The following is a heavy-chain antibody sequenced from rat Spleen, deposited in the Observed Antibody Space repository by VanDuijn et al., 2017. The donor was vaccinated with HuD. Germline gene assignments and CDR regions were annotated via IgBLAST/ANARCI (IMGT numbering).Heavy chain of an antibody. V-gene: IGHV5-29*01. CDR1: GFTFSDYG. CDR2: ISYGYSSGHSGT. D-gene: IGHD1-6*01. Sequence: EVQPVESDGGLVQPGRSLKLSCAASGFTFSDYGVAWVRQAPTTGLEWVATISYGYSSGHSGTYYPDSVRGRFTISRDNAKNSLYLQMNSLNSEDTATYYCVRQGYTTDYPFDYWGQGVMVTVSS. CDR3: VRQGYTTDYPFDY. J-gene: IGHJ2*01.